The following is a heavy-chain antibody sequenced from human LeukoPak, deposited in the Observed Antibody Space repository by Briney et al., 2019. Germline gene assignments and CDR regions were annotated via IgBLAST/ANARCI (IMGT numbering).Heavy chain of an antibody. D-gene: IGHD3-22*01. CDR2: IHTSGNT. CDR3: ARESNSSDWYFDL. Sequence: SETLSLTCTVSGGSISSGSYCWSWIRQPAGKGLEWIGHIHTSGNTNYNSSLKSRVTISVDTSKNQFSLKLSSVTAADTAVYYCARESNSSDWYFDLWGRGTLVTVSS. CDR1: GGSISSGSYC. V-gene: IGHV4-61*09. J-gene: IGHJ2*01.